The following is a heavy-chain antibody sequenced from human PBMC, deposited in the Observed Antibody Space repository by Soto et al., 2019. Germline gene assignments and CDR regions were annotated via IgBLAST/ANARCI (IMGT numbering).Heavy chain of an antibody. D-gene: IGHD3-10*01. CDR2: INPNSGGT. CDR3: ARAGSSGGRQPYYYYGMDV. J-gene: IGHJ6*02. CDR1: GYTFTGYY. V-gene: IGHV1-2*04. Sequence: ASVKVSCKASGYTFTGYYMHWVRHAPGQGLEWMGWINPNSGGTNYAQKFQGWVTMTRDTSISTAYMELSRLRSDDTAVYYCARAGSSGGRQPYYYYGMDVWGQGTTVTVSS.